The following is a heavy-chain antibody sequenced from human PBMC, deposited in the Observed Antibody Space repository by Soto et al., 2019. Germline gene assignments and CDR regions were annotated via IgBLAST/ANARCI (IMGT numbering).Heavy chain of an antibody. CDR3: ARASTLGSFFDL. Sequence: VQLVQSGAEVKKPGSSVKVSCRASGGTFSSYTITWVRQAPGQGLEWMGRIIPVLDTPNYAQKFQGRATITADKSTSTAYMELSSLTSEDTAVYYCARASTLGSFFDLWGQGTLVTVSS. D-gene: IGHD3-10*01. V-gene: IGHV1-69*08. J-gene: IGHJ4*02. CDR1: GGTFSSYT. CDR2: IIPVLDTP.